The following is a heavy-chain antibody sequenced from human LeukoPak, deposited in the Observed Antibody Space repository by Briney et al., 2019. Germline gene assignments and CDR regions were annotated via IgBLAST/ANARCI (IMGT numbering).Heavy chain of an antibody. CDR2: INSGGTVT. V-gene: IGHV3-74*01. J-gene: IGHJ4*02. D-gene: IGHD6-13*01. CDR1: GFTFSDFW. Sequence: GGSLRLSCAASGFTFSDFWMHWVRQAPGKGLVWVSRINSGGTVTNYADSVKGRLTISRDNSKNTLYLQMNSLRAEDTAVYYCASTSRSSWRNYWGQGTLVTVSS. CDR3: ASTSRSSWRNY.